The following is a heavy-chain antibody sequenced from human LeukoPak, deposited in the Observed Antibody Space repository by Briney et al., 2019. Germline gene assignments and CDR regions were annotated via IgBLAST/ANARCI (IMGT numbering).Heavy chain of an antibody. J-gene: IGHJ4*02. V-gene: IGHV4-4*07. CDR3: ARDHYYDSSGYSYFDY. CDR2: IYTSGST. CDR1: GGSISSFH. D-gene: IGHD3-22*01. Sequence: PSETLSLTCTVSGGSISSFHWSWIRQPAGKGLEWIGRIYTSGSTNYNPSLKSRVTMSVDTSKNQFSLKLSSVTAADTAVYYCARDHYYDSSGYSYFDYWGQGTLVTVSS.